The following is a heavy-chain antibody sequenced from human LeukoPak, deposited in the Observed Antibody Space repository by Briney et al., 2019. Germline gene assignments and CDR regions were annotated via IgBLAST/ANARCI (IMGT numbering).Heavy chain of an antibody. Sequence: GGSLRLSCAASGITFSNFAMSWVRQAPGKGLEWVSTISGSGGTTYYVDSVKGRFTISRDNSNNTLSLQMNSLRVEDTAVYYCAKGGSTVTTEDVVDYWGQGTLVTVSS. D-gene: IGHD4-17*01. CDR3: AKGGSTVTTEDVVDY. V-gene: IGHV3-23*01. CDR1: GITFSNFA. CDR2: ISGSGGTT. J-gene: IGHJ4*02.